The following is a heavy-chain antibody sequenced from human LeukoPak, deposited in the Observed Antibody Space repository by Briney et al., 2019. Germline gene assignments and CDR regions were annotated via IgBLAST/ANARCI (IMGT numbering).Heavy chain of an antibody. CDR1: GFTFSTFA. V-gene: IGHV3-23*01. J-gene: IGHJ4*02. CDR3: VRDRNYYEALQRSY. D-gene: IGHD3-3*01. Sequence: GGSLRLSCAASGFTFSTFAMSWVRQDPGRGLEWVSSITGAGDTTFYPESVKGRFTISRDNSKNTLYLQMNSLRVEDTTLYFCVRDRNYYEALQRSYWGQGTLVTVSS. CDR2: ITGAGDTT.